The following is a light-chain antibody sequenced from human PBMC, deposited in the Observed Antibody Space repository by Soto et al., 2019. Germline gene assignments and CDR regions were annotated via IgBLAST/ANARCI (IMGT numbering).Light chain of an antibody. CDR2: GAS. J-gene: IGKJ3*01. V-gene: IGKV3-15*01. Sequence: EIVMTQSPATLSVSPGERATLSCRASQSVSSNLAWYQQKPGQAPRLLIYGASTRATGIPARFSGSGSGTEFTLTISSLQSEDFAVYYCQQHGGSPFTFGPGTKVDF. CDR3: QQHGGSPFT. CDR1: QSVSSN.